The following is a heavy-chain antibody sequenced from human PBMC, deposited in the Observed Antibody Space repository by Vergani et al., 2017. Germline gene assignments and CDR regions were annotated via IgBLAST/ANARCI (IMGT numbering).Heavy chain of an antibody. CDR2: IYSSGST. D-gene: IGHD2-2*02. CDR3: ARTIGHCSNSNCYNLAY. CDR1: GGSLINYY. Sequence: QLQESGPGLVKPSETLSLTCTVSGGSLINYYWSWVRQPPGKGLEWIGYIYSSGSTTYSPSLKSRLTMSVDPSKNQFSLKLRSVTLADTAVYYCARTIGHCSNSNCYNLAYWGQGTLVTVSS. V-gene: IGHV4-59*01. J-gene: IGHJ4*02.